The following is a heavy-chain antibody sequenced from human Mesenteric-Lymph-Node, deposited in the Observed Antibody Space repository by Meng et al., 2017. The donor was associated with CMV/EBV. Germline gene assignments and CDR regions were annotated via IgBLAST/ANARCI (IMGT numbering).Heavy chain of an antibody. CDR2: IYHSGST. Sequence: GSLRLSCTVSGYSISSGYYWGWIRQPPGKGLEWIGSIYHSGSTYYNPSLKSRVTISVDTSKNQFSLKLSSVTAADTAVYYCARDDFWSGYYKYFQHWGQGTLVTVSS. D-gene: IGHD3-3*01. V-gene: IGHV4-38-2*02. CDR3: ARDDFWSGYYKYFQH. CDR1: GYSISSGYY. J-gene: IGHJ1*01.